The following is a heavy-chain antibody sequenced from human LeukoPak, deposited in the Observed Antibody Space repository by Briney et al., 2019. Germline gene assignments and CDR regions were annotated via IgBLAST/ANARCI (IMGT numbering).Heavy chain of an antibody. Sequence: PGGSLRLSCAASGFTFSSYWMSWVRQVPGKGLEWVANIKQDGSEKYYVDSVKGRFTISRDNAKNSLYLQMNSLRAEDTAVYYCATHYDYGDPFDYWGQGTLVTVSS. D-gene: IGHD4-17*01. CDR2: IKQDGSEK. CDR3: ATHYDYGDPFDY. J-gene: IGHJ4*02. V-gene: IGHV3-7*01. CDR1: GFTFSSYW.